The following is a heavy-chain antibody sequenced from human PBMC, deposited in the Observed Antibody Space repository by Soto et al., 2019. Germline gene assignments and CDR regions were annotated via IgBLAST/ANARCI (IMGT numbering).Heavy chain of an antibody. Sequence: PSETLSLTCTVSGYSISSGSSWAWIRQPPGKGPEWIASIYHGGSTFYNQSLKSRITISVGPSNNQFSLKLTSVTAADTAVYYCARVHVMVVAGSTFDYWGHGTLVTVSS. J-gene: IGHJ4*01. D-gene: IGHD6-19*01. V-gene: IGHV4-38-2*02. CDR1: GYSISSGSS. CDR2: IYHGGST. CDR3: ARVHVMVVAGSTFDY.